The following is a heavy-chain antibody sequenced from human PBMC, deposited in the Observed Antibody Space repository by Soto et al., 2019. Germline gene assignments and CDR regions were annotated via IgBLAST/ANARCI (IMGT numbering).Heavy chain of an antibody. CDR2: VFSSGST. CDR1: GGSISSYY. V-gene: IGHV4-59*08. Sequence: QVQLQESGPGLVKPSETLSLTCTVSGGSISSYYWTWVRQSPGKGLEWIGYVFSSGSTNYNPSPESRVTISLDTSKNQFSLKVISVTAADTAVYYCARRGKKSFYYYMDVWGKGTTVTVSS. CDR3: ARRGKKSFYYYMDV. J-gene: IGHJ6*03.